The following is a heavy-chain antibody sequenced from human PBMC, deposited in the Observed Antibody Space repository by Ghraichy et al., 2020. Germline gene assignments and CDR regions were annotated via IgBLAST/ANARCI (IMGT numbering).Heavy chain of an antibody. D-gene: IGHD5-18*01. Sequence: SVKVSCKASGGTFNNYAISWVRQAPGQGLEWMGRIIPIFGIVKYAQKFRGRVTITADKSTSTAYMELSSLRSEDTAVYYCARELGSDKVMVKVFDYWGQGTLVTVSS. CDR1: GGTFNNYA. CDR3: ARELGSDKVMVKVFDY. J-gene: IGHJ4*02. CDR2: IIPIFGIV. V-gene: IGHV1-69*04.